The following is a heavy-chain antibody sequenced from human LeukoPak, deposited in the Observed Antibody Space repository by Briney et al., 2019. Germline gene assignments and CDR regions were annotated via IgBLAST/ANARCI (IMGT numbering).Heavy chain of an antibody. CDR3: AKETLYSPKGAFDI. D-gene: IGHD6-13*01. J-gene: IGHJ3*02. CDR2: LSGGGGST. CDR1: GFTFSSYA. V-gene: IGHV3-23*01. Sequence: PGGSLRLSCAASGFTFSSYAMIWVRQAPGKGLEWVSGLSGGGGSTYYADSVKGRFTISRDNSKNTLYLQMNSLRAEDTAVYYCAKETLYSPKGAFDIWGQGTMVTVSS.